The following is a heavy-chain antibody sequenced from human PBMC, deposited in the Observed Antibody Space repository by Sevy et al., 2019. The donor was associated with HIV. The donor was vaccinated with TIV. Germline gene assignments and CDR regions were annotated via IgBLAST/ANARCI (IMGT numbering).Heavy chain of an antibody. CDR1: GGSISSSSYY. Sequence: SETLSLTCTVSGGSISSSSYYWGWIRQPPGKGLEWIGSIYYSGSTYYNPSLKSRVTISVDTSKNQFSLKLSSVTAADTAVYYCAGHGPERIAAAGTVGYFDYWGQGTLVTVSS. CDR2: IYYSGST. CDR3: AGHGPERIAAAGTVGYFDY. J-gene: IGHJ4*02. V-gene: IGHV4-39*01. D-gene: IGHD6-13*01.